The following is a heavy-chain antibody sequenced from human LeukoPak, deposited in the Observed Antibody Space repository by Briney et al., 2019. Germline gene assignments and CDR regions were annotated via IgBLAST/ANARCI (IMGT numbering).Heavy chain of an antibody. J-gene: IGHJ4*02. CDR1: GFTFSSYG. CDR3: AKEYSGSMYYFDY. D-gene: IGHD1-26*01. V-gene: IGHV3-30*02. CDR2: IRYDGSNK. Sequence: GGSLRLSCAASGFTFSSYGMHWVRQAPGKGLGWVAFIRYDGSNKQYADSVKGRFTISRDNSKNTLYLQMNSLRAEDTALYYCAKEYSGSMYYFDYWGQGTLVTVSS.